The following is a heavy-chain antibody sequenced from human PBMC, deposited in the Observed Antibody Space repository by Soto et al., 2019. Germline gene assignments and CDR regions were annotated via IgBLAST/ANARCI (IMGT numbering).Heavy chain of an antibody. CDR1: GGSMRSDY. V-gene: IGHV4-59*08. Sequence: SETLSLTCNVSGGSMRSDYWTWMRQSPGKGLEWLGNVFYSGNTNLNPSLRDRLSISVDTSKNKFSLMLNSVTAADTAVYYCARHLLCCCMVVWGPGT. J-gene: IGHJ6*02. D-gene: IGHD2-2*01. CDR3: ARHLLCCCMVV. CDR2: VFYSGNT.